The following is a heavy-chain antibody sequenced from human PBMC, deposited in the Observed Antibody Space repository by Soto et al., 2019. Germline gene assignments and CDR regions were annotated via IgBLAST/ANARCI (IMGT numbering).Heavy chain of an antibody. CDR2: IYYSGST. V-gene: IGHV4-39*01. J-gene: IGHJ6*03. CDR3: ARARTDDYYYYYMDV. D-gene: IGHD1-1*01. CDR1: GGSISSSSYY. Sequence: SETLSLTCTVSGGSISSSSYYWGWIRQPPGKGLEWIGSIYYSGSTYYNPSLKSRVTISVDTSKNQFSLKLSSVTAADTAVYYCARARTDDYYYYYMDVWGKGTTVTVSS.